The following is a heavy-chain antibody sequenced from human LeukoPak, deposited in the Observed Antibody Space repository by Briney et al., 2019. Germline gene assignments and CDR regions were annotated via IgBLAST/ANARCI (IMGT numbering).Heavy chain of an antibody. CDR3: ARDPAVAGIRGGYFDY. CDR2: IIPILGIA. J-gene: IGHJ4*02. CDR1: GGTFSSYA. V-gene: IGHV1-69*04. Sequence: VASVKVSCKASGGTFSSYAISWVRQAPGQGLEWMGRIIPILGIANYAQKFQGRVTITADKSTSTAYMELSSLRSEDTAVYYCARDPAVAGIRGGYFDYWGQGTLVTVSS. D-gene: IGHD6-19*01.